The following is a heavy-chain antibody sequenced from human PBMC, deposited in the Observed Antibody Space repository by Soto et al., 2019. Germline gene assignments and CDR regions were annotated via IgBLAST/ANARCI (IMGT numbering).Heavy chain of an antibody. D-gene: IGHD3-10*01. CDR3: ARDQYGSGGLSVY. CDR1: GGSFSSYA. J-gene: IGHJ4*02. V-gene: IGHV1-69*06. CDR2: IIPIFGAA. Sequence: QVQLVQSGAEVKKPGSSVKVSCKASGGSFSSYAINWVRQAPGQGLEWMGGIIPIFGAANYAQKFQDRVTLTADKSTSTAYMELGSLRSADTAVDYCARDQYGSGGLSVYGGQGTLFTVSS.